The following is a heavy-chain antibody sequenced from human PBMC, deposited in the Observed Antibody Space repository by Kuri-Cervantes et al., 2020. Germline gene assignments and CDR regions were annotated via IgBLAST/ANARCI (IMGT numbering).Heavy chain of an antibody. Sequence: GGSLRLSCAASGFTVSSNYMSWVRQAPGKGLEWVSVIHSGGSTYYADSVKGRFTISRHNSKNTLYLQMNSLRAEDTAVYYCARAPRLYCGGDCPDAFDIWGQGTMVTVSS. CDR1: GFTVSSNY. CDR3: ARAPRLYCGGDCPDAFDI. CDR2: IHSGGST. J-gene: IGHJ3*02. D-gene: IGHD2-21*02. V-gene: IGHV3-53*04.